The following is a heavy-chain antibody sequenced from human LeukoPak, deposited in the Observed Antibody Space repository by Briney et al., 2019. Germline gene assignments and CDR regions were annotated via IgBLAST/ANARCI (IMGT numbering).Heavy chain of an antibody. CDR2: ISAYNGNT. D-gene: IGHD2-15*01. CDR3: ARWYCGGGSCYSYYYGMDV. Sequence: GASVTVSCKASGYTFTSYGISWVRQAPGQGLEWMGWISAYNGNTKYVQKLQGRVTMTTDSSTSTAYMELRSLTSDDTAVYYCARWYCGGGSCYSYYYGMDVWGQGTTVTVSS. CDR1: GYTFTSYG. J-gene: IGHJ6*02. V-gene: IGHV1-18*01.